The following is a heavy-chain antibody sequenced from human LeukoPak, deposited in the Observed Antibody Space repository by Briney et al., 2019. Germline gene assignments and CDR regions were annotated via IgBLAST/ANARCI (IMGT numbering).Heavy chain of an antibody. D-gene: IGHD3-22*01. V-gene: IGHV4-61*02. J-gene: IGHJ4*02. CDR2: IYTSGST. CDR3: ARAVVIPSPYFDY. Sequence: SETLSLTCTVSGGSISSGSYYWSWIRQPAGKGLEWIGRIYTSGSTNYNPSLKSRVTISVDTSKNQFSLKLSSVTAADTAVYYCARAVVIPSPYFDYWGQGTLVTVSS. CDR1: GGSISSGSYY.